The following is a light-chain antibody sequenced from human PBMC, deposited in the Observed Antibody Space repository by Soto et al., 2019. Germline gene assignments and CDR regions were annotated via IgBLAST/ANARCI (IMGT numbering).Light chain of an antibody. CDR1: NSYIGNYNY. V-gene: IGLV2-11*01. CDR3: CSYPGSNTWV. J-gene: IGLJ3*02. Sequence: QSALTQPRSVSGSPGQSVTISCTGTNSYIGNYNYVSWYQQHPGKAPKVMIYDVSKRPSGVPDRFSGSKSGNTASLTISGLQDEDEADYYCCSYPGSNTWVFGGGTQLTVL. CDR2: DVS.